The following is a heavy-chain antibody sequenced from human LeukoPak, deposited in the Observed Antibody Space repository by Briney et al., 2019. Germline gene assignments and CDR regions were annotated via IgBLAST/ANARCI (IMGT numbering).Heavy chain of an antibody. V-gene: IGHV3-7*01. CDR2: IKQDGSEK. Sequence: GGSLRLSCAASGFTFSSYWMSWVRQAPGKGLEWVANIKQDGSEKYYVDSVKGRFTISRDNAKNSLYLQMTRLSAEYTALSYCARDFSPAATVTTSHGPIYYYYMDVWGKGTTVTVSS. D-gene: IGHD4-11*01. CDR1: GFTFSSYW. CDR3: ARDFSPAATVTTSHGPIYYYYMDV. J-gene: IGHJ6*03.